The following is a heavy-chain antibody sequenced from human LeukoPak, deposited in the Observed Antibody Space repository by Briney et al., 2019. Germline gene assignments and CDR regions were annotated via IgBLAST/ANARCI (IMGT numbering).Heavy chain of an antibody. CDR1: GYTFTGYY. CDR3: ARFSSIAARPFDY. Sequence: ASVKVSCKASGYTFTGYYMHWVRQAPGQGLEWMGWINPNSGGTNYAQKFQGRVTMTRDTSISTAYMELSRLRSDDTAVYYCARFSSIAARPFDYWGQGTLVTVSS. CDR2: INPNSGGT. J-gene: IGHJ4*02. D-gene: IGHD6-6*01. V-gene: IGHV1-2*02.